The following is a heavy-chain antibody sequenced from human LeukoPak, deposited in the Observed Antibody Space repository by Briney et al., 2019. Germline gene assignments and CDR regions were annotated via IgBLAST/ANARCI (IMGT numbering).Heavy chain of an antibody. Sequence: SETLSLTCSVSGGSISSSSYYWGWIRQPPGKGLEWIANIYYSGSTYYNPSLKSRVIISVDTSKNQFSLRLSSVTAADTAVYHCARDRTGNNWFDPWGQGTLVTVSS. D-gene: IGHD1-1*01. CDR1: GGSISSSSYY. CDR3: ARDRTGNNWFDP. V-gene: IGHV4-39*07. CDR2: IYYSGST. J-gene: IGHJ5*01.